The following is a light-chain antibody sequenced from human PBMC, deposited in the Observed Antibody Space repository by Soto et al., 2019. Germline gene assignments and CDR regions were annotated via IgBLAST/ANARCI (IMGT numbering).Light chain of an antibody. CDR3: QQYGGSPWT. J-gene: IGKJ1*01. Sequence: EIVITQSPATLSVSPGERATLSCRASERVASNYLAWYQQKPGQAPRLLIYGASSRATGIPDRFSGSGSGTDFTLTISGLEPEDFAVFYCQQYGGSPWTFGQGTKVDIK. CDR1: ERVASNY. V-gene: IGKV3-20*01. CDR2: GAS.